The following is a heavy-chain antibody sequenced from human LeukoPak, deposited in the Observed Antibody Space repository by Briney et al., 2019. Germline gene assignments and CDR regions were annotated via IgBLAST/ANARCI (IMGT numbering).Heavy chain of an antibody. V-gene: IGHV1-8*01. CDR3: TRGGGGNLIGG. J-gene: IGHJ4*02. CDR2: MNPNSGNT. Sequence: ASVKVSCKASGYTFTGYDVNWVRQATGQGLEWLGWMNPNSGNTGYAQKFQGRVTMTRDTSISTAYMELSSLRSDDTAVYYCTRGGGGNLIGGWGQGTLVTVSS. CDR1: GYTFTGYD. D-gene: IGHD3-16*02.